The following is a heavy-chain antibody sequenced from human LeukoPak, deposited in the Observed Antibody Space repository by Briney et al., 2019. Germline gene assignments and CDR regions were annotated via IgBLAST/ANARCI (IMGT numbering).Heavy chain of an antibody. Sequence: PSETLSLTCTVSGGSISSGGYYWSWIRQPPGKGLEWIGYIYHSGSTYYNPSLKSRVTISVDRSKNQFSLKLSSVTAADTAVYYCARATLTYYYDSSGYYFDYWGQGTLVTVSS. CDR3: ARATLTYYYDSSGYYFDY. CDR1: GGSISSGGYY. CDR2: IYHSGST. D-gene: IGHD3-22*01. V-gene: IGHV4-30-2*01. J-gene: IGHJ4*02.